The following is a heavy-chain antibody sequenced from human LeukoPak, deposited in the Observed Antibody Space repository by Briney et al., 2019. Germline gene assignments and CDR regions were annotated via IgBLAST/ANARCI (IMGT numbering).Heavy chain of an antibody. J-gene: IGHJ4*02. Sequence: PGGSLRLSCAASGFTFSSYEMNWVRQAPGKGLEWVSVIYSGGSTYYADSVEGRFSISRDNSKNTLYLQMNSLRAEDAAVYYCARARGVTTGLGYWGQGTLVTVSS. V-gene: IGHV3-66*01. D-gene: IGHD4-17*01. CDR3: ARARGVTTGLGY. CDR2: IYSGGST. CDR1: GFTFSSYE.